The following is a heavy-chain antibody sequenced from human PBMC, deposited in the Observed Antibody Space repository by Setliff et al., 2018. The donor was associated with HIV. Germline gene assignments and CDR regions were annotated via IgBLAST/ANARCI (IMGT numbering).Heavy chain of an antibody. J-gene: IGHJ4*02. Sequence: GASVKVSCKASGYTFTRNQIHWVRQAPGQGLEWMGWINPNVGGTTYAQKFQGRVTMTRDTSISTAYMELSRLTSDDTALYYCAREADYSDTGGQYRYWGQGTLVTVSS. CDR3: AREADYSDTGGQYRY. V-gene: IGHV1-2*02. CDR1: GYTFTRNQ. D-gene: IGHD2-8*02. CDR2: INPNVGGT.